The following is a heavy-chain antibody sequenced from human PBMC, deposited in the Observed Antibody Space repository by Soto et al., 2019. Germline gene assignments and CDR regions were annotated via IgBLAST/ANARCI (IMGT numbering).Heavy chain of an antibody. CDR1: GYTFTTYE. CDR3: ARVGGQLFGDHGMDV. D-gene: IGHD3-10*01. J-gene: IGHJ6*02. CDR2: MSPSSGNT. V-gene: IGHV1-8*01. Sequence: QVQLVQSVAEVKKPGASVKVSCKASGYTFTTYEINWVRQVPGQGLEWMGWMSPSSGNTGYVDQFRGRVTMTSNTSMTTAYMELSSLRSEDTAVYYCARVGGQLFGDHGMDVWGQGTTVTVSS.